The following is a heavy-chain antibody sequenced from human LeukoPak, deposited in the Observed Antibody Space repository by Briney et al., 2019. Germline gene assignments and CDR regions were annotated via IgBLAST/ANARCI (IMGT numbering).Heavy chain of an antibody. CDR2: INPSGDIT. CDR1: GYIFTSYY. Sequence: ASVKVSCKASGYIFTSYYMHWVRQAPGQGLEWMGMINPSGDITSYAQKFQGRVTMTRDTSTSTFYMQLSSLRSEDTAVYYCARASLDSSGYYLPGYYYYGMDVWGQGTTVTVSS. J-gene: IGHJ6*02. V-gene: IGHV1-46*01. CDR3: ARASLDSSGYYLPGYYYYGMDV. D-gene: IGHD3-22*01.